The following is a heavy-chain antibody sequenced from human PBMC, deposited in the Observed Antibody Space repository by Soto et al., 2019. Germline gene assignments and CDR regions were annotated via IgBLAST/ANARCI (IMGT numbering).Heavy chain of an antibody. D-gene: IGHD4-17*01. CDR3: ARDRLGDYVAY. Sequence: GASVKVSCKASGGTFSSYAISWVRQAPGQGLEWMGGVIPIFGTANYAQKFQGRVTITADESTSTAYMELSSLRSEDTAVYYCARDRLGDYVAYWGQGTLVTVSS. CDR1: GGTFSSYA. J-gene: IGHJ4*02. CDR2: VIPIFGTA. V-gene: IGHV1-69*13.